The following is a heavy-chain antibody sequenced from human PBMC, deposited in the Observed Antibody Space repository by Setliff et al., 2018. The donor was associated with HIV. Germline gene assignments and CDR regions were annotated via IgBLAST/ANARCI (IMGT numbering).Heavy chain of an antibody. CDR3: AKARSEYQLMPWYYYMDV. D-gene: IGHD2-2*01. Sequence: GGSLRLSCAASGFTVSSNYMSWVRQAPGKGLEWLSVIYSGGSTYYADSVKGRFTISRDNSKNTLYLQMNSLRAEDTAVYYCAKARSEYQLMPWYYYMDVWGQGTTVTVSS. J-gene: IGHJ6*03. CDR1: GFTVSSNY. CDR2: IYSGGST. V-gene: IGHV3-53*05.